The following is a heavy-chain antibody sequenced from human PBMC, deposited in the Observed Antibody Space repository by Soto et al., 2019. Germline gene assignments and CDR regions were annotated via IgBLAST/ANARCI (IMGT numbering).Heavy chain of an antibody. J-gene: IGHJ6*02. D-gene: IGHD3-16*01. CDR2: ISYDGSNK. V-gene: IGHV3-30*18. CDR1: GFTFSSYG. CDR3: AKDVMLRGDGMDV. Sequence: QVQLVESGGGVVQPGRSLRLSCAASGFTFSSYGMHWVRQAPGKGLEWVAVISYDGSNKYYADSVKGRFTISRDNSKNALYLQMHSLRAEDTAVYYCAKDVMLRGDGMDVWGQGTTVTVSS.